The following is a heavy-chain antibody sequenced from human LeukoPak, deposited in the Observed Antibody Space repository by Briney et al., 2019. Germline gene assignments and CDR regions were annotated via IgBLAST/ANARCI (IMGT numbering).Heavy chain of an antibody. CDR3: ARDLVGSGSYYDY. D-gene: IGHD3-10*02. V-gene: IGHV4-39*07. J-gene: IGHJ4*02. Sequence: SETLSLTCTVSGGSISSSSYYWGWIRQPPGKGLEWIGSIYYSGSTYYNPSLKSRVTISVDTSKNQFSLKLSSVTAADTAVYYCARDLVGSGSYYDYWGQGTLVTVSS. CDR1: GGSISSSSYY. CDR2: IYYSGST.